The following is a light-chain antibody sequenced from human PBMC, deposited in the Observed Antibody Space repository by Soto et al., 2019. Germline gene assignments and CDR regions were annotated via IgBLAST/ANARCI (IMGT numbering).Light chain of an antibody. CDR2: KAS. CDR1: QSISSW. Sequence: DIQMTQSPSTLSASVGDRVTITCRASQSISSWLAWYQQKPGKAPKLLIYKASSLESGVPSRFSSSRSGTEFTLAISSVQPDDFATYDCQQYNSYSTFGQGTKVEIK. V-gene: IGKV1-5*03. CDR3: QQYNSYST. J-gene: IGKJ1*01.